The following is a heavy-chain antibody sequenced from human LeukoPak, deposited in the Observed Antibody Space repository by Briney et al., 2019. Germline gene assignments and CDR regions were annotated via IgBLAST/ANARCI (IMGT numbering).Heavy chain of an antibody. CDR1: GFIFNHHA. CDR2: IWSDKSNR. J-gene: IGHJ4*02. Sequence: GGSLRLSCAAAGFIFNHHAMHWVRQAPGKGLQWVAVIWSDKSNRFYADSVRGRFTISRDDSRKTVYLQMERLTAEDTAIYYCAKDAQRGFDYSNSLEYWGQGALVTVAS. D-gene: IGHD4-11*01. CDR3: AKDAQRGFDYSNSLEY. V-gene: IGHV3-33*06.